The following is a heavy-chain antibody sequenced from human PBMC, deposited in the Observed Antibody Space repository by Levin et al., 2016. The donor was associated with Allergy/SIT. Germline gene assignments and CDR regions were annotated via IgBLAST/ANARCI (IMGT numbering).Heavy chain of an antibody. V-gene: IGHV3-21*01. Sequence: GGSLRLSCAASGFTFSSYSMNWVRQAPGKGLEWVSSISSSSSYIYYADSVKGRFTISRDNAKNSLYLQMNSLRAEDTAVYYCARTVKWSGGYFDYWGQGTLVTVSS. D-gene: IGHD1-26*01. J-gene: IGHJ4*02. CDR1: GFTFSSYS. CDR3: ARTVKWSGGYFDY. CDR2: ISSSSSYI.